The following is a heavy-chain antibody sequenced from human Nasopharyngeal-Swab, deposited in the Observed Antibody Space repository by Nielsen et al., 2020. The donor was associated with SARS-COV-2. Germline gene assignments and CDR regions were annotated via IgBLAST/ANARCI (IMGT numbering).Heavy chain of an antibody. Sequence: GESLKISCTASGFTVNSNYMTWVRQAPGKGLEWVGIIYPGYNTYYADSVRGRFTISRDDSENTVYLQMNSLRVEDTAVYSCARGPAYLWFDCRGQGALVTVSS. J-gene: IGHJ4*02. D-gene: IGHD3-10*01. CDR2: IYPGYNT. CDR1: GFTVNSNY. V-gene: IGHV3-53*01. CDR3: ARGPAYLWFDC.